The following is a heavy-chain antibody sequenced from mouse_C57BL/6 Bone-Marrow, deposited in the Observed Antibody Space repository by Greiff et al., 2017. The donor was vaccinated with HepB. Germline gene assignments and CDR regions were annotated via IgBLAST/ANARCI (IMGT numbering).Heavy chain of an antibody. J-gene: IGHJ2*01. Sequence: QVQLQQPGAELVKPGASVKMSCKASGYTFTSYWITWVKQRPGQGLEWIGDIYPGSGSTNYNEKFKSKATLTVDTSSSTAYMQLSSLTSEDSAFYYCARDGNYVNYFDYWGQGTTLTVSS. D-gene: IGHD2-1*01. CDR3: ARDGNYVNYFDY. V-gene: IGHV1-55*01. CDR2: IYPGSGST. CDR1: GYTFTSYW.